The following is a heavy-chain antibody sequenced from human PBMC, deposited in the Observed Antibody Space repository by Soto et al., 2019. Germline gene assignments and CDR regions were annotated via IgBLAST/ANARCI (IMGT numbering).Heavy chain of an antibody. CDR3: ANPLGELSPESFDY. V-gene: IGHV3-30*18. D-gene: IGHD3-16*02. CDR1: GFTFSSYG. Sequence: QVQLVESGGGVVQPGRSLRLSCAASGFTFSSYGMHWVRQAPGKGLEWVAIMSYDGNNQYYADSVKGRFTISRDNFKNTLYLQMNSLRAEDTAVYYCANPLGELSPESFDYWGQGILVTVSS. J-gene: IGHJ4*02. CDR2: MSYDGNNQ.